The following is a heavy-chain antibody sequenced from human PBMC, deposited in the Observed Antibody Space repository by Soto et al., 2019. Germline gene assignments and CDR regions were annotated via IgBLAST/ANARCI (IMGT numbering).Heavy chain of an antibody. Sequence: GGSLRLSCAASGFTFSSYGMHWVRQAPGKGLEWVAVISYDGSNKYYAESMMGRFTISRDNSKNTLYLQMNSLRAEDAAVYYCAKILGYCSTGSCYKRAVFDYWGQGTQVTVSS. J-gene: IGHJ4*02. CDR1: GFTFSSYG. D-gene: IGHD2-2*02. CDR2: ISYDGSNK. V-gene: IGHV3-30*18. CDR3: AKILGYCSTGSCYKRAVFDY.